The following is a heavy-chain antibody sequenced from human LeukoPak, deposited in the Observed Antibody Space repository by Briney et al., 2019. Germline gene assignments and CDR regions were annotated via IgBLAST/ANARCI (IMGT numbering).Heavy chain of an antibody. CDR2: ISGSGGST. CDR1: GFTFSRYG. CDR3: AKDHLPGIVVADRDY. V-gene: IGHV3-23*01. J-gene: IGHJ4*02. Sequence: PGGSLRLSCAASGFTFSRYGMSWIRQAPGKGLEWVSAISGSGGSTYYADSVKGRFTISRDNSKNTPYLQINSLRAEDTAVYYCAKDHLPGIVVADRDYWGQGTLVTVSS. D-gene: IGHD6-19*01.